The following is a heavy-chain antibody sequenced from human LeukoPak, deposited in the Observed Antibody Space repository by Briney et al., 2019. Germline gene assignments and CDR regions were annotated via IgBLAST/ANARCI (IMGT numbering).Heavy chain of an antibody. J-gene: IGHJ6*03. Sequence: GASVKVSCKASGYTFTGYYMHWVRQAPGQGLEWMGWINPNSGGTNYAQKFQGRVTMTRDTSISTAYMELSRLRSDDTAVYYCARQGGGIVATEDYYYYMDVWGKGTTVTISS. CDR2: INPNSGGT. V-gene: IGHV1-2*02. D-gene: IGHD5-12*01. CDR3: ARQGGGIVATEDYYYYMDV. CDR1: GYTFTGYY.